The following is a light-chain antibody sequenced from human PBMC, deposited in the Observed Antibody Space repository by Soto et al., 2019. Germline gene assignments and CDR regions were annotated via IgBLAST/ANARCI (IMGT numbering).Light chain of an antibody. CDR1: QSISSW. CDR2: KAS. J-gene: IGKJ1*01. V-gene: IGKV1-5*03. CDR3: QQYNSFPT. Sequence: DIPMTQSPSTLSASGGDRVTITCRASQSISSWLAWYQQKPGKAPKLLIYKASSLESGVPSRCSGSGSGTEFTLTISSLQPDDLATYYCQQYNSFPTFGPGTKVEIK.